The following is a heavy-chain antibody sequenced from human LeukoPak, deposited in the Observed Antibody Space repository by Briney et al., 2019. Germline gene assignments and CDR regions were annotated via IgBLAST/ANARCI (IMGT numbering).Heavy chain of an antibody. CDR3: ARHSIHCSGGSCYGDY. CDR1: GYSFTSYR. Sequence: GESLRISCKGSGYSFTSYRISWVRQMPGKGLEWMGRIDPSDSYTNYSPSFQGHVTISADKSISTAYLQWSSLKASDTAMYYCARHSIHCSGGSCYGDYWGQGTLVTVSS. D-gene: IGHD2-15*01. V-gene: IGHV5-10-1*01. CDR2: IDPSDSYT. J-gene: IGHJ4*02.